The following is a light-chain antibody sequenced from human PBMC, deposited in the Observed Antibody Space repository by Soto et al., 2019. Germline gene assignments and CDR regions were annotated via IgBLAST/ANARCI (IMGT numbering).Light chain of an antibody. V-gene: IGKV3-20*01. Sequence: EIVLTQSPGTLSLSPGERATLSCRASQSVSSSYLAWYQQKPGQAPRLLIYGASSRATGIPDRFSGSGSGTDCPLTISRLEPEDFAVYYCQQYGSSPRVTFGGGTKVEIK. CDR1: QSVSSSY. J-gene: IGKJ4*01. CDR3: QQYGSSPRVT. CDR2: GAS.